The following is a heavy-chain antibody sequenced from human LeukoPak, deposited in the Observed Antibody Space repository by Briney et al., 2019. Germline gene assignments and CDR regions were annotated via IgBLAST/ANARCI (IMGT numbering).Heavy chain of an antibody. CDR3: ARDSPLRREDIVVVRGGYYYYMDV. V-gene: IGHV1-69*01. CDR1: GGTFSSYA. Sequence: SSMKVSCNASGGTFSSYAISWVRQPPGQGLEWMGGIIPIFGTANYAQKFQGRVTITADESTSTAYMELSSLRSEDTAVYYCARDSPLRREDIVVVRGGYYYYMDVWGKGTTVTVSS. CDR2: IIPIFGTA. J-gene: IGHJ6*03. D-gene: IGHD2-2*01.